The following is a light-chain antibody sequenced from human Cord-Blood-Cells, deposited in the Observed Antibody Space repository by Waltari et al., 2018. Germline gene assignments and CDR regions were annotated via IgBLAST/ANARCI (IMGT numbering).Light chain of an antibody. Sequence: ELGLPQSPGSLSLSPGERGTLSCRARQSVSSSYLAWYQQKPGQAPRLLIFGASSRATGIPDRFSGSGSGADFTLSISRLEPEDFAVYYCQQYGSSPMYTFGQGTKLEIK. J-gene: IGKJ2*01. V-gene: IGKV3-20*01. CDR1: QSVSSSY. CDR3: QQYGSSPMYT. CDR2: GAS.